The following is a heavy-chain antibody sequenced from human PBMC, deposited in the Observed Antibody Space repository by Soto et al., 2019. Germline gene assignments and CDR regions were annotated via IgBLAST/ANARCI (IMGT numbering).Heavy chain of an antibody. J-gene: IGHJ6*02. CDR1: GYTFTSYG. V-gene: IGHV1-18*01. D-gene: IGHD3-22*01. CDR2: ISAYNGNT. CDR3: ARDVLASGYRALSYGMDV. Sequence: ASVKVSCKASGYTFTSYGISWVRQAPGQGLEWMGWISAYNGNTNYAQKLQGRVTMTTDTSTSTAYMELRSLRSDDTAVYYCARDVLASGYRALSYGMDVWGQGTTVTVSS.